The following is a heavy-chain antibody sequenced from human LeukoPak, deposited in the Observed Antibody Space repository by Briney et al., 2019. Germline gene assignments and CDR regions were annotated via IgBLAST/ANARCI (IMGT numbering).Heavy chain of an antibody. V-gene: IGHV2-70*01. J-gene: IGHJ4*02. Sequence: SGPALVNPTQTLTLTCTFSGFSLITSGMCVSWIRQPPGKALEWLALIDWDDDKYYSTSLKTRLTISKDTSKNQVVLTMTNMDPVDTATYYCARIPYSSGSFDYWGQGTLVTVSS. D-gene: IGHD6-19*01. CDR3: ARIPYSSGSFDY. CDR2: IDWDDDK. CDR1: GFSLITSGMC.